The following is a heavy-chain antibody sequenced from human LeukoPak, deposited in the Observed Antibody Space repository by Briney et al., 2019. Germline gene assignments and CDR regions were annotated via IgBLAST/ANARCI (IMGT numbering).Heavy chain of an antibody. Sequence: PGGSLRLSCAASGFTFSSYGMHWVRQAPGKGLEWVAVISYDGSNKYYADSVKGRFTISRDNSKNTLYLQMNSLRAEDTAVYYCAKDCATVTTSFDYWGQGTLVTVSS. CDR1: GFTFSSYG. CDR3: AKDCATVTTSFDY. J-gene: IGHJ4*02. V-gene: IGHV3-30*18. D-gene: IGHD4-4*01. CDR2: ISYDGSNK.